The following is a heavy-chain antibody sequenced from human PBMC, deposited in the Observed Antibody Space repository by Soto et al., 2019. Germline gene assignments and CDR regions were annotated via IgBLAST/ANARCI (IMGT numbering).Heavy chain of an antibody. CDR3: AKDQDEGYYDSSGYYFASSLDY. CDR2: ISYDESNK. J-gene: IGHJ4*02. CDR1: GFTFSSYG. Sequence: PGGSLRLSCAASGFTFSSYGMHWVRQAPGKGLEWVAVISYDESNKYYADSVKGRFTISRDNSKNTLYLKMNSLRAEDTAVYYCAKDQDEGYYDSSGYYFASSLDYWGQGTLVTVSS. V-gene: IGHV3-30*18. D-gene: IGHD3-22*01.